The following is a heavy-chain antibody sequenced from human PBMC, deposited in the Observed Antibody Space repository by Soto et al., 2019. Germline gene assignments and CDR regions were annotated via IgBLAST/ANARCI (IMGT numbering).Heavy chain of an antibody. V-gene: IGHV1-18*01. Sequence: ASVKVSCKASVYTFTSYGISWVRQAPGQGLEWMGWISAYNGNTNYAQKLQGRITMTTETSTSTAYMELRSLRSDDTAVYYWAIVGRRGRLCWFDPWGKGSLVTVSS. CDR3: AIVGRRGRLCWFDP. J-gene: IGHJ5*02. CDR1: VYTFTSYG. CDR2: ISAYNGNT.